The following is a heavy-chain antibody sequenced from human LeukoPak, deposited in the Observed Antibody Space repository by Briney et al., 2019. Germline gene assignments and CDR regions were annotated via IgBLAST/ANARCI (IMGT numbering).Heavy chain of an antibody. V-gene: IGHV3-20*04. D-gene: IGHD3-22*01. CDR1: GFTFDDSV. CDR3: ARGIEVGSGYMDV. Sequence: GGSLRLSCAASGFTFDDSVMSWVRQVPGKGLEWVSGINWNGGSTGYVDSVKGRFTISRDNAKNSLYLQMNSLRAEDTAVYYCARGIEVGSGYMDVWGKGTTVTISS. CDR2: INWNGGST. J-gene: IGHJ6*03.